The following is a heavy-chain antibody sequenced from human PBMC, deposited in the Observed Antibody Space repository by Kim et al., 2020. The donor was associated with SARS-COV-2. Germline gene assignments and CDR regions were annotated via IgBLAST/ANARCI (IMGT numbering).Heavy chain of an antibody. V-gene: IGHV3-64D*09. CDR2: ISSNGGST. CDR3: VKDPAQKYYYGSGSPSHYYYYGMDV. CDR1: GFTFSSYA. J-gene: IGHJ6*02. Sequence: GGSLRLSCSASGFTFSSYAMHWVRQAPGKGLEYVSAISSNGGSTYYADSVKGRFTISRVNSKNTLYLQMSSLRAEDTAVYYCVKDPAQKYYYGSGSPSHYYYYGMDVWGQGTTVTVSS. D-gene: IGHD3-10*01.